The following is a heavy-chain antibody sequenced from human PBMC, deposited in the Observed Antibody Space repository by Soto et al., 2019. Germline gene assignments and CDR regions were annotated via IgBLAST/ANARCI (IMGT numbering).Heavy chain of an antibody. J-gene: IGHJ4*02. D-gene: IGHD3-22*01. Sequence: ASVKVSCKASGYTFTNYAMHWVRQAPGQRLEWMGWINAGNGNTKYSQKFQGRVTITRDTSASTAYMELSSLRYEDTAVYYCAPSSGYAPFDYWGLGTLVTVSS. CDR2: INAGNGNT. CDR1: GYTFTNYA. CDR3: APSSGYAPFDY. V-gene: IGHV1-3*01.